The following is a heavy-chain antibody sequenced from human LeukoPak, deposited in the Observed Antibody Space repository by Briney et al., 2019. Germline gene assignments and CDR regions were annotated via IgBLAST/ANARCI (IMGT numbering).Heavy chain of an antibody. CDR3: ARQTTVSYYYGMDV. V-gene: IGHV4-39*07. CDR1: GGSITSSTSY. D-gene: IGHD4-11*01. J-gene: IGHJ6*02. Sequence: SETLSLTCTVSGGSITSSTSYWGWIRQPPGKGLEWIGTIYYSGSTYYNPSLKSRVTISVDTSKNQFSLKLSSVTAADTAVYYCARQTTVSYYYGMDVWGQGTTVTVSS. CDR2: IYYSGST.